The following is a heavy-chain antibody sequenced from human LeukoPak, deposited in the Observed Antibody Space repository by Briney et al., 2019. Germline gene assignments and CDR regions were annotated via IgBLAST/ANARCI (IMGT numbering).Heavy chain of an antibody. CDR1: GGSISSYY. CDR3: ARGRRELLNGGSAFDI. Sequence: SETLSLTCTVSGGSISSYYWSWIRQPPGKGLEWIGYIYYSGSTNYNPSLKSRVTISVDTSKNQFSLKLSSVTAADTAVYYCARGRRELLNGGSAFDIWGQGTMVTVSS. V-gene: IGHV4-59*08. CDR2: IYYSGST. J-gene: IGHJ3*02. D-gene: IGHD1-26*01.